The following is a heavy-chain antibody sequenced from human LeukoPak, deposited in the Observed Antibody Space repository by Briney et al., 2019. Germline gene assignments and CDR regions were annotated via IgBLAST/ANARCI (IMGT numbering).Heavy chain of an antibody. CDR1: GGTFSSYA. J-gene: IGHJ4*02. D-gene: IGHD3-9*01. Sequence: SVKVSCKASGGTFSSYAISWVRQAPGQGLEWMGGIIPIFGTANYAQKFQGRVTITADESTSTAYMELSSLRSEDTAVYYCARSKALRLDDIYYWGQGTLVTVSS. CDR2: IIPIFGTA. CDR3: ARSKALRLDDIYY. V-gene: IGHV1-69*13.